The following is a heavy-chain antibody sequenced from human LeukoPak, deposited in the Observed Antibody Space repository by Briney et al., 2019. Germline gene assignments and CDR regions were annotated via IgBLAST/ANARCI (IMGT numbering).Heavy chain of an antibody. J-gene: IGHJ4*02. CDR2: ISYDGSNK. D-gene: IGHD1-26*01. Sequence: GRSLRLSCAASGFTFSSYAMHWVRQAPGKGLEWVAVISYDGSNKYYADSVKGRFTISRDNAKNSLYLQMNSLRAEDTAVYYCARVMGSPIGPSGYWGQGTLVTVSS. CDR1: GFTFSSYA. CDR3: ARVMGSPIGPSGY. V-gene: IGHV3-30-3*01.